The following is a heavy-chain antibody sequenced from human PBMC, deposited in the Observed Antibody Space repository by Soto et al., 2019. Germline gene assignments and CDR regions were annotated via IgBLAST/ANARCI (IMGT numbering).Heavy chain of an antibody. CDR2: ISGSGGST. V-gene: IGHV3-23*01. J-gene: IGHJ5*02. Sequence: EVQLLESGGGLVQPGGSLRLSCAASGFTFSSYAMSWVRQAPGKGLEWVSAISGSGGSTYYADSVKGRFTISRDNSKNTLYLQMNSLCAEDTAVYYCAKDPRGWRTIRWFDPWGQGTLVTFSS. D-gene: IGHD3-10*01. CDR3: AKDPRGWRTIRWFDP. CDR1: GFTFSSYA.